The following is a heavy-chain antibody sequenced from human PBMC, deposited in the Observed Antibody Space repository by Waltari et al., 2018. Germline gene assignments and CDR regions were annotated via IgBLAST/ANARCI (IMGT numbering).Heavy chain of an antibody. CDR2: MNPNRGNT. J-gene: IGHJ2*01. D-gene: IGHD3-16*01. V-gene: IGHV1-8*01. CDR3: AREGGRETSTENFDL. Sequence: QVQLVQSGDEVKKPGASVKVSCKASGYPFTSYDINWVRHATGKGLGWMGWMNPNRGNTGYAHKCQVRFTMSRDKYISTADRVLSRLRSDDTAVYYCAREGGRETSTENFDLCGRGTLVTVSS. CDR1: GYPFTSYD.